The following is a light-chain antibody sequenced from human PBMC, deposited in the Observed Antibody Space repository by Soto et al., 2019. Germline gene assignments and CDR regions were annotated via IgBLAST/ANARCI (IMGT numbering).Light chain of an antibody. V-gene: IGLV1-47*01. CDR2: RNN. CDR3: AAWDDSLSGRV. CDR1: SSNIGSNY. J-gene: IGLJ3*02. Sequence: QPVLTQPPSASGAPGQRVTISCSGSSSNIGSNYVYWYHQLPGTAPKLLIYRNNQRPSGVPDRFSGSKSGTSASLAISGLRSEDEADYYCAAWDDSLSGRVFGGGTKLTVL.